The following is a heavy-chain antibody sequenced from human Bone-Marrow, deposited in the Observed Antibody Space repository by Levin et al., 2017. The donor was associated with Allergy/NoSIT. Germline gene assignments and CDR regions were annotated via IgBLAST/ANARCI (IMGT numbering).Heavy chain of an antibody. J-gene: IGHJ6*03. CDR2: ISSSSSTI. V-gene: IGHV3-48*02. Sequence: GGSLRLSCAASGFTFSSYSMNWVRQAPGKGLEWVSYISSSSSTIYYADSVKGRFTISRDNAKNSLYLQMNSLRDEDTAVYYCARERDEWAARHYYYYYYMDVWGKGTTVTVSS. D-gene: IGHD6-6*01. CDR3: ARERDEWAARHYYYYYYMDV. CDR1: GFTFSSYS.